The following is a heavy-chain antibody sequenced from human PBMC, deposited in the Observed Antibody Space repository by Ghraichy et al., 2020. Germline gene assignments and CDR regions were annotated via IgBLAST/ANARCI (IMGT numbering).Heavy chain of an antibody. Sequence: SQTLSLTCTVSGGSISSSSYYWGWIRQPPGKGLEWIGSIYYSGSTYYNPSLNSRATISGDTSKNQFSLKLTSVTAADTAVYYCSSSYGDYLKRAFDIWGQGTMVTVSS. CDR1: GGSISSSSYY. D-gene: IGHD4-17*01. CDR2: IYYSGST. J-gene: IGHJ3*02. V-gene: IGHV4-39*01. CDR3: SSSYGDYLKRAFDI.